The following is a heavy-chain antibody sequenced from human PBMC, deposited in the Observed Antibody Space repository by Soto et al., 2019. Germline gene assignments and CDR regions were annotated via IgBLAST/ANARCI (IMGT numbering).Heavy chain of an antibody. CDR1: GGSVSSGDYY. CDR3: ARNLIVVATTWFDP. V-gene: IGHV4-30-4*01. D-gene: IGHD2-21*01. J-gene: IGHJ5*02. Sequence: LSLPCPVPGGSVSSGDYYWSWIRKPPGKGLEWIGYIYYSGSTYYNPSLKSRVTISVDTSKNQFSLKLSSVTAADTAVYYCARNLIVVATTWFDPWGQGTLVTVSS. CDR2: IYYSGST.